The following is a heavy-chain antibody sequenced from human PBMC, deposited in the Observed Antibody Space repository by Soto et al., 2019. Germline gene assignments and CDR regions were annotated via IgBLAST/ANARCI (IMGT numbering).Heavy chain of an antibody. Sequence: GGSLRLSCAASGFTFSSYAMSWVRQAPGKGLEWVSAISGSGGSTYYADSVKGRFTISRDNSKNTLYLQMNSLRAEDTAVYYCAREGLITMIVVVITRGEGYFDFWGQGTLVTVSS. CDR3: AREGLITMIVVVITRGEGYFDF. CDR2: ISGSGGST. CDR1: GFTFSSYA. V-gene: IGHV3-23*01. D-gene: IGHD3-22*01. J-gene: IGHJ4*02.